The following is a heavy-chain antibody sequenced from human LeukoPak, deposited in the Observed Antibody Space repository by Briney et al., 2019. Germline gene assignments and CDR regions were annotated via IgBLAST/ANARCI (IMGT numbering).Heavy chain of an antibody. D-gene: IGHD6-25*01. J-gene: IGHJ1*01. Sequence: PGGSLRLSCAASGFIFTNYGMHWVRQAPGKGLEWVAVILHDGTTKFYADSVKGRFTISRDNSKNTLDLQMYSLRAEDTAVYYCAKEPISYSSGWYFHHWGQGTLVTVSS. CDR2: ILHDGTTK. V-gene: IGHV3-30*18. CDR1: GFIFTNYG. CDR3: AKEPISYSSGWYFHH.